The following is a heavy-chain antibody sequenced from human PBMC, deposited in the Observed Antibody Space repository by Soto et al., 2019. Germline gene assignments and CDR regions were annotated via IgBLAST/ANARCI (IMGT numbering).Heavy chain of an antibody. J-gene: IGHJ4*02. CDR3: ARAKKGGYLDFDY. Sequence: QVQLVEPGGGLVKPGGSLRLSCAASGFTFSDYYMNWIRQAPGKGLEWVSYISSSSSYTNYADSVEGRFTISRDNAKNSLYLQMNSLRAEDTAVYYCARAKKGGYLDFDYWGQGTLVTVSS. CDR2: ISSSSSYT. V-gene: IGHV3-11*06. D-gene: IGHD2-21*02. CDR1: GFTFSDYY.